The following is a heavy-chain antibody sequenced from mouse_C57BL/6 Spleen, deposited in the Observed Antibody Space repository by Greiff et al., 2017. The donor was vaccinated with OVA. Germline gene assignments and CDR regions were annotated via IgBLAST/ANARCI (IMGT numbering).Heavy chain of an antibody. J-gene: IGHJ4*01. CDR2: INPSNGGT. D-gene: IGHD2-3*01. CDR1: GYTFTSYW. CDR3: AKTGDGYYRADAMDY. Sequence: QVQLQQPGTELVKPGASVKLSCKASGYTFTSYWMHWVKQRPGQGLEWIGNINPSNGGTNYNEKFKSKATLTVDKSSSTAYMQLSTLTSEDSAVYYCAKTGDGYYRADAMDYWGQGTSVTVSS. V-gene: IGHV1-53*01.